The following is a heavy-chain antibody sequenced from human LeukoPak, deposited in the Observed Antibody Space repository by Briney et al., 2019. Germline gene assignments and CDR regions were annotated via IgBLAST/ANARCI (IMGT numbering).Heavy chain of an antibody. V-gene: IGHV4-59*01. D-gene: IGHD1-26*01. Sequence: SETLSVTCTVSGGSISSYYWSWIRQPPGKGLEWIGYIYYSGSTNYNPSLKSRVTISVDTSKNQFSLKLSSVTAADTAVYYCARDGGSYYDYYYYMDVWGKGTTVTVSS. CDR1: GGSISSYY. CDR2: IYYSGST. CDR3: ARDGGSYYDYYYYMDV. J-gene: IGHJ6*03.